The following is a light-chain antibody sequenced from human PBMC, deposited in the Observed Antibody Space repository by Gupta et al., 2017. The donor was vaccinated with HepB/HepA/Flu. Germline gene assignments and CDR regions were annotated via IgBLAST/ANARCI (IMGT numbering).Light chain of an antibody. CDR3: QGECSSRWT. Sequence: GPLSLSPGARVTWSCRANQSLTSSYIAWSHDNACRVPRLHIYGISSRALGVPDRFSDSRSGSXVTLSIXRLVPEDFAVYYGQGECSSRWTFGXGTKVEI. J-gene: IGKJ1*01. V-gene: IGKV3-20*01. CDR2: GIS. CDR1: QSLTSSY.